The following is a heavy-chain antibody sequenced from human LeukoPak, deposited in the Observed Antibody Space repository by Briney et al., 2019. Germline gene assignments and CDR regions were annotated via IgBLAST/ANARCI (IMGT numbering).Heavy chain of an antibody. CDR3: ARPGYCSGGSCQLHY. V-gene: IGHV5-51*01. CDR2: IYPGDSDT. CDR1: EYSFTNYW. Sequence: GESLKISCKGSEYSFTNYWIGWVRQMPGKGLEWMGIIYPGDSDTRYSPSFQGQVTISADKSISTAYLQWSSLKASDTAIYYCARPGYCSGGSCQLHYWGQGTLVTVSS. J-gene: IGHJ4*02. D-gene: IGHD2-15*01.